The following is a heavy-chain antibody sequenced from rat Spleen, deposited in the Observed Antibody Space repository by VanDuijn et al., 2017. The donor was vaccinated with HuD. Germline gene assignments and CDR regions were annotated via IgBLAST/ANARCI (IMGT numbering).Heavy chain of an antibody. D-gene: IGHD1-12*03. CDR1: GFTFSNYY. Sequence: EVQLVESGGGLVQPGRSMKLSCAASGFTFSNYYMAWVRQAPTKGLEWVASISTGGSNTYYRDSVKGRFTISRDNAKSTLYLQMDSLRSEDSASYYCARHHYDGYYHGPVLGVMDAWGQGASVTVSS. V-gene: IGHV5-25*01. J-gene: IGHJ4*01. CDR2: ISTGGSNT. CDR3: ARHHYDGYYHGPVLGVMDA.